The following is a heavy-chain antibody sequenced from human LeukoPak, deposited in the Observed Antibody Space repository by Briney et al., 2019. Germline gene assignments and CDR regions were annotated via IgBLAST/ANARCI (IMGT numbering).Heavy chain of an antibody. D-gene: IGHD5-12*01. CDR2: IYHHGAT. V-gene: IGHV4-4*02. CDR3: ARGPSVAAHLDY. Sequence: PSGTLSLTCAVSGGSISSNNWWSWVRQPPGKGLEWIGEIYHHGATNCNPSLKSRVTLSVDKSKNQFSLELGSVTAADTAVYYCARGPSVAAHLDYWGQGTLVTVSS. CDR1: GGSISSNNW. J-gene: IGHJ4*02.